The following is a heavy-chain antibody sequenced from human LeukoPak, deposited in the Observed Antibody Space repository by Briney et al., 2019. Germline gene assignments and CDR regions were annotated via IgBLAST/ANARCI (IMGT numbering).Heavy chain of an antibody. Sequence: LGGSLRLSCAASGFTFHSYWMHWVRQAPGKGLVWVSRIDNDGGSTTYADSVKGRFTISRDNAKNTLYLQMNSVRAEDTAVYYCARSSFPYYFDYWGQGTLVTVSS. D-gene: IGHD3-16*01. CDR1: GFTFHSYW. J-gene: IGHJ4*02. V-gene: IGHV3-74*01. CDR2: IDNDGGST. CDR3: ARSSFPYYFDY.